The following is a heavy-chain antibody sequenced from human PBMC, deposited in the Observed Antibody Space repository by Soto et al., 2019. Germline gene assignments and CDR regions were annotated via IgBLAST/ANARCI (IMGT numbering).Heavy chain of an antibody. J-gene: IGHJ4*02. D-gene: IGHD4-17*01. Sequence: SETLSLTCTVSGGSISSSSYYWGWIRQPPGKGLEWIGSIYYSGSTYYNPSLKSRVTISVDTSKNQFSLKLSSVTAADTAVYYCARRPYGDYSFDYWGQGTLVTVSS. V-gene: IGHV4-39*01. CDR2: IYYSGST. CDR3: ARRPYGDYSFDY. CDR1: GGSISSSSYY.